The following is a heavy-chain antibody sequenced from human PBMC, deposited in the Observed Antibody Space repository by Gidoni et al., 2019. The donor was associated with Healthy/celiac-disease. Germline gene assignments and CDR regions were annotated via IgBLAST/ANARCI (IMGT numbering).Heavy chain of an antibody. J-gene: IGHJ4*02. CDR2: ISWSSGSI. V-gene: IGHV3-9*01. Sequence: EVQLVESGGGLVQPGRSLSLSCAAYGFIFDDYAMHWVRQAPGKGLEWVSGISWSSGSIGYADSVKGRFTISRDNAKNSLYLQMNSLRAEDTALYFCAKGYYYDSSGSTVFDYWGQGTLVTVSS. CDR1: GFIFDDYA. CDR3: AKGYYYDSSGSTVFDY. D-gene: IGHD3-22*01.